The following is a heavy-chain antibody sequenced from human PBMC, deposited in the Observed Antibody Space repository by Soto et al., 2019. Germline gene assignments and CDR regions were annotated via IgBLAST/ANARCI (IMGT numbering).Heavy chain of an antibody. CDR2: INAGNGNT. V-gene: IGHV1-3*01. D-gene: IGHD2-15*01. CDR1: GYTFTSYA. J-gene: IGHJ4*02. CDR3: ARIARAFLVVLGPPSHIDF. Sequence: GASVKVSCKASGYTFTSYAMHWVRQAPGQRLEWMGWINAGNGNTKYSQKFQGRVTITRDTSASTAYMELSSLRSEDTAVYYCARIARAFLVVLGPPSHIDFWCQAILVTV.